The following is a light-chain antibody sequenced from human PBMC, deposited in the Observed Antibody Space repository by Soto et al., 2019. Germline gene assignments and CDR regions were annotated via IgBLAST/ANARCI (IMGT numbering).Light chain of an antibody. CDR1: QSISIW. CDR3: QHYNSYSEA. CDR2: KAS. V-gene: IGKV1-5*03. J-gene: IGKJ1*01. Sequence: IHMTQSPSTLSASVGDIVTITCRASQSISIWLAWYQQKPGKAPKLLIYKASTLKSGVPSRFSGSGSGTEFTLTISSLQPDDFATYYCQHYNSYSEAFGQGTKVDIK.